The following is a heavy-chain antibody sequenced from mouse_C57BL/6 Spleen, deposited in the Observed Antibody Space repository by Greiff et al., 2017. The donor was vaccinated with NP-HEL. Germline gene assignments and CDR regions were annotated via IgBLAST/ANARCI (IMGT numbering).Heavy chain of an antibody. CDR3: ARGHYGSLMDY. V-gene: IGHV1-69*01. CDR1: GYTFNSYW. Sequence: QVQLQQSGAELVMPGASVKLSCKASGYTFNSYWMHWVKQRPGQGLEWIGEIDPSDSYTNYNQKFKGKSTLTVDKSSSTAYMQLSSLTSEDSAVYDCARGHYGSLMDYWGQGTSVTVSS. D-gene: IGHD1-1*01. J-gene: IGHJ4*01. CDR2: IDPSDSYT.